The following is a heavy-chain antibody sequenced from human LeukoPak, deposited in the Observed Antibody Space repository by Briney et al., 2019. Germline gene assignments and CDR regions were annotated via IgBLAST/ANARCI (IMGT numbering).Heavy chain of an antibody. CDR1: GGSISSGGYY. J-gene: IGHJ4*02. V-gene: IGHV4-31*03. CDR2: IYYSGST. D-gene: IGHD3-10*01. CDR3: ARDGGYGSGTYRFDY. Sequence: SETLSLTCTVSGGSISSGGYYWSWIRQHPGKGLEGIGYIYYSGSTSYNPSLKSRVTISIDTSKNQFSLKLSSVTAADTAVYYCARDGGYGSGTYRFDYWGQGTLVTVSS.